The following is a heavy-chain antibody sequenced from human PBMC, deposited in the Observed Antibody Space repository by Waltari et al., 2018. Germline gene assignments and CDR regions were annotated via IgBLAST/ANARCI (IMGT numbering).Heavy chain of an antibody. CDR1: GFTFRRFA. V-gene: IGHV3-30*10. CDR3: ARDPATKWGVFYFDH. J-gene: IGHJ4*02. Sequence: QVQLVESGGGVVQPGKSLRLSCGASGFTFRRFAMHWVRQAPGKGLEWVAITSYDGTNNYYTDSVKGRFNISRDNSKNTRYLQINALRHEDTAVYFCARDPATKWGVFYFDHWGQGTLVTVSS. D-gene: IGHD7-27*01. CDR2: TSYDGTNN.